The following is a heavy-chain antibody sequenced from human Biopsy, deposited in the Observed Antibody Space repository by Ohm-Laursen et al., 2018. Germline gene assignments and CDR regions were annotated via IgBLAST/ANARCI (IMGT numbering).Heavy chain of an antibody. CDR2: IYPGGST. CDR1: GGDINNYY. V-gene: IGHV4-4*07. D-gene: IGHD3-22*01. J-gene: IGHJ3*01. CDR3: ASVVLGPTNDAFDL. Sequence: SETLPLTCNVSGGDINNYYWSWIRQPAGKGLEWIGRIYPGGSTNYNPSPKSRVTMSVDTSKKQLSLRLRSVTAADTAMYYCASVVLGPTNDAFDLWGQGTMVVVSS.